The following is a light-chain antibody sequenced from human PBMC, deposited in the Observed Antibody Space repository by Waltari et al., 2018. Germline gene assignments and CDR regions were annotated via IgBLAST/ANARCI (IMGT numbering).Light chain of an antibody. CDR2: DVS. CDR1: NSDIGAYNY. CDR3: SAYTTSTTEV. J-gene: IGLJ2*01. V-gene: IGLV2-14*03. Sequence: QSALTQPASVSGSPGQSITISCTGTNSDIGAYNYVSWYQQHPGKAPKVIIYDVSNRPSGISNRFPGSKSGNTASLTISGLQAEDEADYYCSAYTTSTTEVFGGGTKLTVL.